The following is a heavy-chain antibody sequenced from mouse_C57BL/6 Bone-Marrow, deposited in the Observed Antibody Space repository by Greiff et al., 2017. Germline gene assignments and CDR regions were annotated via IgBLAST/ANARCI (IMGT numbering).Heavy chain of an antibody. V-gene: IGHV3-6*01. D-gene: IGHD1-1*01. J-gene: IGHJ3*01. CDR1: GYSITSGYY. Sequence: EVKLQQSGPGLVKPSQSLSLTCSVTGYSITSGYYWNWIRQFPGNKLEWMGYISYDGSNNYNPSLKNRISITRDTSKNQFFLKLNSVTTEDTATYYCARDKVYYGSSWFAYWGKGTLVTVSA. CDR3: ARDKVYYGSSWFAY. CDR2: ISYDGSN.